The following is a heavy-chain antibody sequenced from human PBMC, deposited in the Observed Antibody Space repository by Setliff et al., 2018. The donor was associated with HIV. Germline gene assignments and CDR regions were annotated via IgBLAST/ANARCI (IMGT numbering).Heavy chain of an antibody. Sequence: SETLSLTCAVSGYSISSGYYWGWIRQPPGKGLEWIGSIYHSGSTYYNPSLKSRVTISVDTSKNQFSLKLSSVTAADTAVYYCARHRRYCSGGSCSDAFDHWGQGRQVTVSS. D-gene: IGHD2-15*01. CDR3: ARHRRYCSGGSCSDAFDH. J-gene: IGHJ4*02. V-gene: IGHV4-38-2*01. CDR1: GYSISSGYY. CDR2: IYHSGST.